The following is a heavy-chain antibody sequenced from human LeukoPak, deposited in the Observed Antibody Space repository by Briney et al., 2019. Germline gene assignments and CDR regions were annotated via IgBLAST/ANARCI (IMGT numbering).Heavy chain of an antibody. CDR1: GYSFTSYC. D-gene: IGHD1-26*01. Sequence: GESLKIFCKVSGYSFTSYCIGWVRQMPGKGLEWMGIIYPGDSGPTYSPSFQGQVTISVDKSINPAYLQWSSLQASDTAMYYCGMSGDRVPLQDDVFDVWGQGTMVTVST. V-gene: IGHV5-51*01. J-gene: IGHJ3*01. CDR2: IYPGDSGP. CDR3: GMSGDRVPLQDDVFDV.